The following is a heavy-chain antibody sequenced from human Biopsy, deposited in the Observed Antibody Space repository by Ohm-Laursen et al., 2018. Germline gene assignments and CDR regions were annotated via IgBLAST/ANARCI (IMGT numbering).Heavy chain of an antibody. Sequence: GTLSPTCAVSGYSVTNDYYWGWIRQPPGKGLEWIGNIYYDGITYYNPSLKSRVAMSVDTSKNQFSLRLTSLTAADTAVYYCARVAGGYAYYYGMDVWGQGTTVIVSS. CDR2: IYYDGIT. V-gene: IGHV4-38-2*01. CDR1: GYSVTNDYY. J-gene: IGHJ6*02. CDR3: ARVAGGYAYYYGMDV. D-gene: IGHD5-12*01.